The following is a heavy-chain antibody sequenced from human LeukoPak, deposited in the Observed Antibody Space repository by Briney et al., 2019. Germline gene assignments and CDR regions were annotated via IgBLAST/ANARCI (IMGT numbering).Heavy chain of an antibody. CDR3: TRRYDFWSGYDDFDY. D-gene: IGHD3-3*01. CDR1: GFTFCDHA. J-gene: IGHJ4*02. CDR2: IRSKAYSGTT. V-gene: IGHV3-49*04. Sequence: GRSLRLSCTGSGFTFCDHAMSWVRQAPGKGLEWVGFIRSKAYSGTTEYAASVKGRFTISRDDSKSIAYLQMNSLKTEDTAVYYCTRRYDFWSGYDDFDYWGQGTLVTVSS.